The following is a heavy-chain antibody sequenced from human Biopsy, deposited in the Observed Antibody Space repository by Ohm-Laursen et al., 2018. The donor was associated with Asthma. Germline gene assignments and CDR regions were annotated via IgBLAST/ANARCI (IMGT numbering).Heavy chain of an antibody. CDR1: GGSINIGDYY. J-gene: IGHJ5*02. D-gene: IGHD4-17*01. CDR3: ARTTYGDDGFDP. Sequence: TLSLTCTVSGGSINIGDYYWSWIRQPPVKGLEWIGYIYYSGSTYYDPSLKSRVSISLDTSKNQFSLSLTSVTAVDTAVYYCARTTYGDDGFDPWGQGTLVTVSS. V-gene: IGHV4-31*03. CDR2: IYYSGST.